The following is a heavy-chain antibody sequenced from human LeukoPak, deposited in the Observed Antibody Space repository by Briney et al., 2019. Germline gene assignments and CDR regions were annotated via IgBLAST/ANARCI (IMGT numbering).Heavy chain of an antibody. D-gene: IGHD3-10*01. CDR1: GGSISSYY. V-gene: IGHV4-59*08. CDR3: ARSPRLLVRGVIWNAFDI. J-gene: IGHJ3*02. Sequence: SETLSLTCTVSGGSISSYYWSWIRQPPGKGLEWIGHIYYSGSTNYNPSLKSRVTISVDTSKNQFSLKLSSVTAADTAVYYCARSPRLLVRGVIWNAFDIWGQGTMVTVSS. CDR2: IYYSGST.